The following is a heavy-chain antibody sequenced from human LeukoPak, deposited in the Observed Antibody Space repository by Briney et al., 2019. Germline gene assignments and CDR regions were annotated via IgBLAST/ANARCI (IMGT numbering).Heavy chain of an antibody. CDR2: INHSGST. Sequence: NPSETLSLTRTVSGGSISSYYWSWIRQPPGKGLEWIGEINHSGSTNYNPSLKSRVTISVDTSKNQFSLKLSSVTAADTAVYYCARGSGNSWIQLSLYFDYWGQGTLVTVSS. J-gene: IGHJ4*02. CDR3: ARGSGNSWIQLSLYFDY. CDR1: GGSISSYY. V-gene: IGHV4-34*01. D-gene: IGHD5-18*01.